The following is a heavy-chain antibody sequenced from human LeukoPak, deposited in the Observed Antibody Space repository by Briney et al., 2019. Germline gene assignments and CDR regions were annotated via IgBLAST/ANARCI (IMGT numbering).Heavy chain of an antibody. V-gene: IGHV3-43*01. CDR2: AGWAGGTT. CDR1: GFNFDRYT. J-gene: IGHJ4*02. CDR3: AKELDTMFFDY. D-gene: IGHD3-10*02. Sequence: GGSLRLSCTTSGFNFDRYTIHWVRQAPGKGLEWVSLAGWAGGTTFYSDSVRGRFTISRDSGRKSVYLQMNSLTTDDTAFYFCAKELDTMFFDYWGQGALVTVSS.